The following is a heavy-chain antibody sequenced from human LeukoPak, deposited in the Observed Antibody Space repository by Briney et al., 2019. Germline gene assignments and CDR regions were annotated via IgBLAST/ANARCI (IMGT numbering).Heavy chain of an antibody. Sequence: SQTLSLTCAVYGGSFSGYFWSWIRQPPGKGLEWIGEINHSGSTNYNPSLKSRVTISVDTSKNQFSLKLSSVTAADTAVYYCARDHRGSMDVWGQGTTVTVSS. CDR1: GGSFSGYF. J-gene: IGHJ6*02. CDR2: INHSGST. V-gene: IGHV4-34*09. CDR3: ARDHRGSMDV.